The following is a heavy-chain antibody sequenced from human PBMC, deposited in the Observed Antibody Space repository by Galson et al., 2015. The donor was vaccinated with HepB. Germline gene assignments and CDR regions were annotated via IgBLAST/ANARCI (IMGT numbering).Heavy chain of an antibody. D-gene: IGHD1-14*01. Sequence: SLRLSCAASGFTFSSYAMNWVRQAPGKGLEWVSLISGSGDNTYYADSVKGRFTISRDNSKNTLYLHMNSLRAEDTAIYSCAKGIDPARTYKPPDYWGQGTLVTVSS. CDR1: GFTFSSYA. V-gene: IGHV3-23*01. J-gene: IGHJ4*02. CDR2: ISGSGDNT. CDR3: AKGIDPARTYKPPDY.